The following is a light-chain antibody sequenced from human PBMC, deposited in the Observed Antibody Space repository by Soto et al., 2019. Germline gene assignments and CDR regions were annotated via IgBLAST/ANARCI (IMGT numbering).Light chain of an antibody. Sequence: EIVLTQSPGTLSLSPGERVTLYCKASQRVSNSYLAWYQQRPGQAPRLLIYGAFSRATDAPDRFSGSESGTEFTLTIDRLAPEDSAVYFCQPYATSPRTFGQGTKGEVK. CDR2: GAF. CDR1: QRVSNSY. CDR3: QPYATSPRT. V-gene: IGKV3-20*01. J-gene: IGKJ1*01.